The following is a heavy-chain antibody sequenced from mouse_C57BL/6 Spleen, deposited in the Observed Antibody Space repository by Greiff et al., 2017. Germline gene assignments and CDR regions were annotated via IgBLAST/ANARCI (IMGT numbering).Heavy chain of an antibody. CDR3: ARVHGALALGY. V-gene: IGHV1-80*01. J-gene: IGHJ2*01. CDR1: GYAFSSYW. CDR2: IYPGDGDT. Sequence: QVQLQQSGAELVKPGASVKISCKASGYAFSSYWMNWVKQRPGKGLEWIGQIYPGDGDTNYNGKFKGKATLTADKSYSTAYMQRRSLTSEDSAVYFCARVHGALALGYRGQGATLAVAS. D-gene: IGHD3-1*01.